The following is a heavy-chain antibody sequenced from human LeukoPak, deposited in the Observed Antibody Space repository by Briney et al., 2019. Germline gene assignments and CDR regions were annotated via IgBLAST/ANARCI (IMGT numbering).Heavy chain of an antibody. Sequence: SETLSLTCTVSGGSISSSSYYWGWIRQPPGKGLEWIGSIYYSGSTYYNPSLKSRVTISVDTSKNQFSLKLSSVTAADTAVYYCARHGRGGYNPPFQHWGQGTLVTVSS. CDR1: GGSISSSSYY. J-gene: IGHJ1*01. CDR2: IYYSGST. V-gene: IGHV4-39*07. D-gene: IGHD5-24*01. CDR3: ARHGRGGYNPPFQH.